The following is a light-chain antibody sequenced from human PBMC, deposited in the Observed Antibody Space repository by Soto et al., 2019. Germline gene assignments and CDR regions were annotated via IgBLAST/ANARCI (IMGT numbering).Light chain of an antibody. CDR1: QSISSW. J-gene: IGKJ1*01. CDR2: KAS. Sequence: DIQMTQSPYTMSASLVDRVAITCRASQSISSWLAWYQQKPGKAPKLLIYKASSLQSGVPSRFSGGGSGTEFTLTISSLQPDDFAIYYCQQYHTYSWKFGQGNKGAIK. V-gene: IGKV1-5*03. CDR3: QQYHTYSWK.